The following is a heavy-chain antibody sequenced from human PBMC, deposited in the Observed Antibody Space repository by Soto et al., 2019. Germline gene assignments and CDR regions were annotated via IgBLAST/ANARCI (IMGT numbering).Heavy chain of an antibody. D-gene: IGHD1-26*01. Sequence: QVHLVQSGAEVKKPGASVKVSCKGSGYTFTSYGITWVRQAPGQGLEWMGWISAHTGNTDYAQRLQGRVTVTSDTSTSTAYMERRSLRSDDSAVYYCARGSYGDYWGQGALVTVSS. CDR3: ARGSYGDY. V-gene: IGHV1-18*01. CDR1: GYTFTSYG. J-gene: IGHJ4*02. CDR2: ISAHTGNT.